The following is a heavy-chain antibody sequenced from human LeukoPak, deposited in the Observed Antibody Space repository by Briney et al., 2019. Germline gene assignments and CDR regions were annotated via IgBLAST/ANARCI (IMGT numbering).Heavy chain of an antibody. CDR3: ARVTVNGYNYIDY. Sequence: PGGSLRLSCAAPAFTFSSYSMNWVRQAPGKGLEWVSFISSTSSYIYYADSVKGRFTISRDNAKNSLYLQMNSLRGEDTAVYYCARVTVNGYNYIDYWGQGTLVTVSS. CDR2: ISSTSSYI. CDR1: AFTFSSYS. D-gene: IGHD5-24*01. J-gene: IGHJ4*02. V-gene: IGHV3-21*01.